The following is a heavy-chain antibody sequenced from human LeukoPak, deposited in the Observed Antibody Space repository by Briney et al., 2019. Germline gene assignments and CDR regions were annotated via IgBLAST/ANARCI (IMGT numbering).Heavy chain of an antibody. CDR3: ARGDIVVVPAAMPDPGYYGMDV. J-gene: IGHJ6*02. D-gene: IGHD2-2*01. CDR1: GYTFTSYD. CDR2: TNPNRGNT. V-gene: IGHV1-8*01. Sequence: ASVKVSCKASGYTFTSYDINWVRQATGQGLEWMGWTNPNRGNTGYAQKFQGRVTMTRNTSISTAYMELSSLRSEDTAVYYCARGDIVVVPAAMPDPGYYGMDVWGQGTTVTVSS.